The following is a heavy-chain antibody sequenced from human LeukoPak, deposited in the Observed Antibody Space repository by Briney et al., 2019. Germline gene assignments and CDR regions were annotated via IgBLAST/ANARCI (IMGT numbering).Heavy chain of an antibody. CDR1: GGSISSYY. V-gene: IGHV4-4*07. CDR3: ARDRYYYDSSGYYYFNY. CDR2: IYTSGST. Sequence: SETLSLTCTVSGGSISSYYWSWIRQPAGKGLEWIGRIYTSGSTNYNPSLKSRVTMSVDTSKNQFSLKLSSVTAADTAVYYCARDRYYYDSSGYYYFNYWGQGTLVTVSS. D-gene: IGHD3-22*01. J-gene: IGHJ4*02.